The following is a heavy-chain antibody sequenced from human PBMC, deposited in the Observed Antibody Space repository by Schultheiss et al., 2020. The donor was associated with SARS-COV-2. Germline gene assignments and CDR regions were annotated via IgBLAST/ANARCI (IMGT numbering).Heavy chain of an antibody. CDR3: ARDVAWFGRNGMDV. J-gene: IGHJ6*02. CDR1: DGSISPYF. Sequence: SQTLSLTCTVSDGSISPYFWSWIRQPPGKGLEWIGQINQRGHANYNPSLKSRVTMSVDTSKNQFSLKLSSVTAADTAVYYCARDVAWFGRNGMDVWGQGTTVTVSS. D-gene: IGHD3-10*01. V-gene: IGHV4-59*12. CDR2: INQRGHA.